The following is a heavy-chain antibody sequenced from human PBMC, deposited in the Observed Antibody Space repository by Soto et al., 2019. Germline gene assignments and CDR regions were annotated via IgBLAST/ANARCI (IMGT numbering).Heavy chain of an antibody. J-gene: IGHJ4*02. CDR3: ARGITGLYDFWSGYKGKNYYFDY. CDR1: GGSFSGYY. D-gene: IGHD3-3*01. V-gene: IGHV4-34*01. CDR2: INHSGST. Sequence: KTSETLSLTCAVYGGSFSGYYWSWIRQPPGKGLEWIGEINHSGSTNYNPSLKSRVTISVDTSKNQFSLKLSSVTAADTAVYYCARGITGLYDFWSGYKGKNYYFDYWGQGTLVTVSS.